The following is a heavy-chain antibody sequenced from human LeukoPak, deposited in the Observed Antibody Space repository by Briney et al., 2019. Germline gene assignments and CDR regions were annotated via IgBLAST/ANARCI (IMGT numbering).Heavy chain of an antibody. Sequence: ASVKVSCXVXGNXLTEMSMHXVRQAPGKGLEWVGGFDPEDGEPIYTQKFRGRVIMTQDASTDTVYMELSSLRSEDTAVYYCAGGGVWDLLDYWGQGTLVTVSS. D-gene: IGHD1-1*01. J-gene: IGHJ4*02. CDR1: GNXLTEMS. CDR3: AGGGVWDLLDY. V-gene: IGHV1-24*01. CDR2: FDPEDGEP.